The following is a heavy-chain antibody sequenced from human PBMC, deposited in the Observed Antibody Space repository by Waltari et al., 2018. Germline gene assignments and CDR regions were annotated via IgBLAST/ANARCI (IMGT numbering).Heavy chain of an antibody. Sequence: QVQLQESGPGLVKPSGTLSLTCAVSGGSISSSNWWSWVRQPPGKGLEWIGEIYHSGSTNYNPSLKSRVTISVDKSKNQFSLKLSSVTAADTAVYYCARDWLTMVRREYYYYGMDVWGQGTTVTVSS. D-gene: IGHD3-10*01. J-gene: IGHJ6*02. CDR1: GGSISSSNW. CDR3: ARDWLTMVRREYYYYGMDV. V-gene: IGHV4-4*02. CDR2: IYHSGST.